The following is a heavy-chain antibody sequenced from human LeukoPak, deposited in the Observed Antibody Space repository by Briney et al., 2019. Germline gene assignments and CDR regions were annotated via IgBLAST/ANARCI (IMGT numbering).Heavy chain of an antibody. Sequence: GGSLRLSCAASGFTFSSYAMPWVRQAPGKGLEWVAVISYDGSNKYYADSVKGRFTISRDNSKNTLYLQMNSLRAEDTAVYYCARDRLLWFGETYYFDYWGQGTLVTVSS. D-gene: IGHD3-10*01. V-gene: IGHV3-30-3*01. CDR1: GFTFSSYA. CDR2: ISYDGSNK. CDR3: ARDRLLWFGETYYFDY. J-gene: IGHJ4*02.